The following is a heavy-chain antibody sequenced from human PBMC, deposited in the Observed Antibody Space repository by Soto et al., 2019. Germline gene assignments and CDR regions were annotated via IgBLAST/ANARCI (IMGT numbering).Heavy chain of an antibody. J-gene: IGHJ6*02. CDR1: GDSVSGNSAA. CDR2: TYYRSKWYN. V-gene: IGHV6-1*01. Sequence: PSQTLSLTCAISGDSVSGNSAAWNWIRQSPSRGLEWLGRTYYRSKWYNDYAVSVKSRITINPDTSKNQFSLQLNSVTPEDTAVYYCARDRRDYSNLDYYGMDVWGQGTTVTVSS. CDR3: ARDRRDYSNLDYYGMDV. D-gene: IGHD4-4*01.